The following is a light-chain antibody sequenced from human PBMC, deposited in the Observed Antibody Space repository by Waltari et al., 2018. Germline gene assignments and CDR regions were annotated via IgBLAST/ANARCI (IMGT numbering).Light chain of an antibody. CDR2: AAS. V-gene: IGKV3-20*01. J-gene: IGKJ4*01. Sequence: ENILTQSPGTLSLSPGERATLSCRASQRVSNNYLAWYQQKPGPPPRVLIFAASRRATGIPARFAGSGSGTDFTLTINGLRPEDFAVYYCHQYGTLGIFGGGTKVELK. CDR3: HQYGTLGI. CDR1: QRVSNNY.